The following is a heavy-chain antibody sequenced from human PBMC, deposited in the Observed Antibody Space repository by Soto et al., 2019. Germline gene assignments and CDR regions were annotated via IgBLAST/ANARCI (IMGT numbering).Heavy chain of an antibody. Sequence: EVQLVESGGGLVKPGGSLRLSCAASGFTFSSHTMNWVRQAPGKGLEWVSSVSTSSSYIYYADSLKGRITVSRDNAKNSLYLQMNSLRAEDTAVYYCAGVADDYGDYGPLDVWGKGTTVTVSS. CDR2: VSTSSSYI. J-gene: IGHJ6*04. V-gene: IGHV3-21*01. D-gene: IGHD4-17*01. CDR1: GFTFSSHT. CDR3: AGVADDYGDYGPLDV.